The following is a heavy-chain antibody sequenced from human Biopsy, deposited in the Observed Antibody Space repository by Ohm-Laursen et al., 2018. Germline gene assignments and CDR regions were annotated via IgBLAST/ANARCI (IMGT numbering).Heavy chain of an antibody. CDR3: ARLYRLDDYWNDDPPDAFDV. D-gene: IGHD3-3*01. Sequence: SDTLSLTWAVSGGSISSDYWSWIRQTPGKGLEWIGYIYYSGSTNYNPSLRGRVTISVDTSKKQFSLKVSSVTPADTAVFFCARLYRLDDYWNDDPPDAFDVWGQGTMVTVSS. CDR2: IYYSGST. CDR1: GGSISSDY. V-gene: IGHV4-59*07. J-gene: IGHJ3*01.